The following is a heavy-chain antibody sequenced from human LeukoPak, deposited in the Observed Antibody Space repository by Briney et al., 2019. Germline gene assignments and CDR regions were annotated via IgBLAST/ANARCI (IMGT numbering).Heavy chain of an antibody. J-gene: IGHJ4*02. Sequence: PSETLSLTCTVSGGSISSYYWSWIRQPPGKGLEWIGYIYYSGSTNYNPSLKSRVTISVDTSKNQFSLELRSVTAADTAVYYCATNDYGDYHFDYWGQGTLVTVSS. V-gene: IGHV4-59*01. CDR3: ATNDYGDYHFDY. CDR1: GGSISSYY. D-gene: IGHD4-17*01. CDR2: IYYSGST.